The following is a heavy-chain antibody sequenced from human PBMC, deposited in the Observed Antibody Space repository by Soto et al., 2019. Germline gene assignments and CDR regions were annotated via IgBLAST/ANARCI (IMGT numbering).Heavy chain of an antibody. CDR3: ARVPGRL. Sequence: QLVETGGGVIQPGTSLTLSCAASGFSVSRNYMTWVRQAPGKGLEWVSLVYSGGATFYADSVKGRFILSRDDSQNTMYLQMNNLRAEDTAVYYCARVPGRLWGRGTLVTVAS. CDR2: VYSGGAT. J-gene: IGHJ4*02. V-gene: IGHV3-53*02. D-gene: IGHD3-10*01. CDR1: GFSVSRNY.